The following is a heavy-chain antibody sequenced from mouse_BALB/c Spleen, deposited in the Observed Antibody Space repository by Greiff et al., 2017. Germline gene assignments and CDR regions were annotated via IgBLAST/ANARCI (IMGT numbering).Heavy chain of an antibody. CDR2: IDPANGNT. Sequence: VQLKESGAELVKPGASVKLSCTASGFNIKDTYMHWVKQRPEQGLEWIGRIDPANGNTKYDPKFQGKATITADTSSNTAYLQLSSLTSEDTAVYYCARVITTYYYAMDYWGQGTSVTVSS. J-gene: IGHJ4*01. CDR1: GFNIKDTY. CDR3: ARVITTYYYAMDY. V-gene: IGHV14-3*02. D-gene: IGHD2-4*01.